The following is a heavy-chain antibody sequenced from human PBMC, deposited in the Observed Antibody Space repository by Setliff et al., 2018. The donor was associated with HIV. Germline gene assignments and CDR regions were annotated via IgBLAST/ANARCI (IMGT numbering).Heavy chain of an antibody. CDR1: GGSISSHY. J-gene: IGHJ6*03. D-gene: IGHD6-13*01. CDR3: ARDLVAAGFRQEYYYYMDV. CDR2: IYDSGIT. Sequence: SETLSLTCTVSGGSISSHYWSWIRQPPGKGLEWIGYIYDSGITNYNPSLRSRVTTSIDTPKNQFSLKLRSVTAADTAVYYCARDLVAAGFRQEYYYYMDVWGKGTTVTVSS. V-gene: IGHV4-59*11.